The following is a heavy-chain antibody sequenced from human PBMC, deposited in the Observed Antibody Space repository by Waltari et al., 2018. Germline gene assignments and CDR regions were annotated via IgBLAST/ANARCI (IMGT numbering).Heavy chain of an antibody. CDR2: MSYSGAT. CDR1: GVPITSLRLY. J-gene: IGHJ3*01. V-gene: IGHV4-39*01. Sequence: QVPLQESRPGLVNPSGTLSPPCSVSGVPITSLRLYWGWIRQPPGQGLEWIATMSYSGATYNSPSLKSRVTVSRDTSKNQLSLKLDSVSAADTALYYCAAYIGASLGTAAFDVWGQGTMVTVSS. CDR3: AAYIGASLGTAAFDV. D-gene: IGHD5-12*01.